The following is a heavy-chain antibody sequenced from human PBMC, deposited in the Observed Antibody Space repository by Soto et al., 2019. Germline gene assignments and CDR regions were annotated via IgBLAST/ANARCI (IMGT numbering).Heavy chain of an antibody. CDR1: GGSLSNYY. V-gene: IGHV4-34*01. D-gene: IGHD3-3*01. Sequence: SETLSLTCAVSGGSLSNYYWSWIRQPPGKGLEWIGEIYHSGSTNYNPSLKSRVTISVDTSKNQFYLKLSSVTAADTAVYYCARGGSDYDFWSGYYYYYYGMDVWGQGTTVTVSS. J-gene: IGHJ6*02. CDR2: IYHSGST. CDR3: ARGGSDYDFWSGYYYYYYGMDV.